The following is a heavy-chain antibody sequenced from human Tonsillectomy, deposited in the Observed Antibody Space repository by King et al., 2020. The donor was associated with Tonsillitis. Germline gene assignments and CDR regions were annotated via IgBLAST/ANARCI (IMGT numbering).Heavy chain of an antibody. CDR2: IYPGDSDA. CDR3: ATSLQFIVPTDGPFDC. V-gene: IGHV5-51*01. Sequence: VQLVESGAEVTKPGESLKISCKGSGYDFARYWIGWVRQMPGKGLEWMGIIYPGDSDARYSPSFQGQVTISADKSISTAYLQWSGLKASDTAMYYCATSLQFIVPTDGPFDCWGQGTLVTVSS. D-gene: IGHD5-12*01. J-gene: IGHJ4*02. CDR1: GYDFARYW.